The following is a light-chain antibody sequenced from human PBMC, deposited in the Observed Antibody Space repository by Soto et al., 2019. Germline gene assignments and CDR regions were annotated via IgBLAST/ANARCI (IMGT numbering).Light chain of an antibody. CDR1: GSNIGNNY. V-gene: IGLV1-51*02. CDR3: RTWDINLSAVI. CDR2: END. J-gene: IGLJ2*01. Sequence: QSVLTQPPSLSAAPGQTVTISCSGSGSNIGNNYVSWYQQFPGTAPRLLIFENDQRPSGIPDRFSGSKSGTSATLGITGLQTGDEADYYCRTWDINLSAVIFGGGTKLT.